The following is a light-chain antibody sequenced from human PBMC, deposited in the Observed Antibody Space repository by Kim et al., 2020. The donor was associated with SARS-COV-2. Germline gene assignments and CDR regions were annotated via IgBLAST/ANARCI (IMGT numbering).Light chain of an antibody. J-gene: IGLJ2*01. CDR2: DDS. CDR1: NSGSKS. V-gene: IGLV3-21*03. Sequence: PGKTDRITCGGNNSGSKSVYWYQQKPGQAPVLFVYDDSDRPSGIPERFSGSNSGNTATLTISRVEAGDEADYYCQVWDSSSDHPVVFGGGTQRTVL. CDR3: QVWDSSSDHPVV.